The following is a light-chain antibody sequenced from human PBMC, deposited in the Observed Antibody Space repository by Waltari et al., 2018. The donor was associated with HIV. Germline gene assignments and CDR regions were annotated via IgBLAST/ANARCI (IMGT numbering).Light chain of an antibody. CDR3: QHRSSWLPYT. J-gene: IGKJ2*01. Sequence: EIVLTQSPATLSLSPVERATLSCRASPSVSDYLAWYQKKPGQAPRLLIYDASNRATGIPARFSGSGSGTDFTLTISSLEPEDFAVYYCQHRSSWLPYTFGQGTKLEIK. CDR1: PSVSDY. CDR2: DAS. V-gene: IGKV3-11*01.